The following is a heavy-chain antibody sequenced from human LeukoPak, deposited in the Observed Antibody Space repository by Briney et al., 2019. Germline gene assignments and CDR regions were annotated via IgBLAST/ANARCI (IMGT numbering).Heavy chain of an antibody. CDR2: INPNSGDT. D-gene: IGHD2-2*01. V-gene: IGHV1-2*02. CDR3: AREGYCSTTSCYGAWFDP. Sequence: ASVKVSCKASGYTFTGYYMHWVRQAPGQGLEWMGWINPNSGDTNYAQKFQGRVTMTRATSINTAYMELSRLRSDDTAVYYCAREGYCSTTSCYGAWFDPWGQGTLVTVSS. J-gene: IGHJ5*02. CDR1: GYTFTGYY.